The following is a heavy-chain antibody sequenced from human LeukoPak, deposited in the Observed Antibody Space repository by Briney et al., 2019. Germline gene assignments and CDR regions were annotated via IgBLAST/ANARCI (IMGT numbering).Heavy chain of an antibody. CDR1: GGSISSYL. CDR2: IYYTGST. V-gene: IGHV4-59*01. Sequence: SETLSLTCTVSGGSISSYLWSWIRQPPGKGLEWIAYIYYTGSTTYNPSLMSRVTMSIDTSKNQFSLNLSSVTAADTAVYYCAKVRGNDYGDYCLDPWGQGTLVTVSS. D-gene: IGHD4-17*01. CDR3: AKVRGNDYGDYCLDP. J-gene: IGHJ5*02.